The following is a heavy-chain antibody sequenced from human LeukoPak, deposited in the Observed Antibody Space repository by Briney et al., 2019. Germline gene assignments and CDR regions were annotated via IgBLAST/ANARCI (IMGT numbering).Heavy chain of an antibody. J-gene: IGHJ4*02. CDR2: ISGSGGST. Sequence: GGSLRLSCAASGFTFSSYAMSWVRQAPGKGLEWVSAISGSGGSTYYADSVKGRFTISRDNSKNTLYLQMNSLRAEDTAVYYCAKLQESFSNGWSFPYYWGQGTLVIVSS. CDR3: AKLQESFSNGWSFPYY. D-gene: IGHD6-19*01. CDR1: GFTFSSYA. V-gene: IGHV3-23*01.